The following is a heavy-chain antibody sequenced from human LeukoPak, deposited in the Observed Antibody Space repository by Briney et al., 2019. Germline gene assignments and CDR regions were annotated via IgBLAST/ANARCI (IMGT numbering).Heavy chain of an antibody. D-gene: IGHD2-15*01. J-gene: IGHJ5*02. V-gene: IGHV1-8*01. CDR2: MNPNSGNT. Sequence: ASVTVSCTASGYTFTSYDINWVRQAPGQGLEWMGWMNPNSGNTGYAQKFQGRVTMTRNTSISTAYMELSSLRSEDTAVYYCARRRAYSMEFDPWGQGTLVTVSS. CDR3: ARRRAYSMEFDP. CDR1: GYTFTSYD.